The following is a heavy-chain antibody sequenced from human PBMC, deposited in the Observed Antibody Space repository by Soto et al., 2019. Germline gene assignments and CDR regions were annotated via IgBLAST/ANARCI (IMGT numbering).Heavy chain of an antibody. J-gene: IGHJ6*03. V-gene: IGHV3-21*06. CDR1: GFTVSSYS. D-gene: IGHD2-2*03. Sequence: ELQLVESGGGLVKLGGSLRLSCEASGFTVSSYSMNWVRQAPGKGLEWVSSISYRSDYIYADSVKGRFTISRDNAKNSLYLQMNSLRAEDTAVYFCARERLFVGYYYYMDVWGKGTTVTVSS. CDR2: ISYRSDYI. CDR3: ARERLFVGYYYYMDV.